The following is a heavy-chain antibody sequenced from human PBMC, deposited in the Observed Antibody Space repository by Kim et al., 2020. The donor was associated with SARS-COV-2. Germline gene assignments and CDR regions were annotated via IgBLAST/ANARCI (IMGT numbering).Heavy chain of an antibody. CDR3: AKDPLLTGYLAAKNDY. CDR1: GFTFSSYA. CDR2: ISGSGGST. V-gene: IGHV3-23*01. J-gene: IGHJ4*02. Sequence: GGSLRRSCAASGFTFSSYAMFWVRQAPGKGLEWVTAISGSGGSTYYADSVTGRFTISRDNSKNTLYLQMNSLRAEDTAVYYCAKDPLLTGYLAAKNDYWGQGTLVTVSS. D-gene: IGHD3-9*01.